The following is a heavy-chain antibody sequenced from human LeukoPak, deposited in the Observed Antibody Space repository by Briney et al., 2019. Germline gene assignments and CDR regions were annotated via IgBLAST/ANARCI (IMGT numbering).Heavy chain of an antibody. J-gene: IGHJ4*02. CDR1: GGSISSIIYY. D-gene: IGHD6-25*01. CDR2: IYFSGKT. Sequence: KPSETLSLTCTVSGGSISSIIYYWGWIRQPPGKGLEWIGSIYFSGKTYYNPSLKSRITVSVDTSQNQFSLKLSSVTAADTAVYYCARHENARSSSGLEYWGQGTLSPSPQ. V-gene: IGHV4-39*01. CDR3: ARHENARSSSGLEY.